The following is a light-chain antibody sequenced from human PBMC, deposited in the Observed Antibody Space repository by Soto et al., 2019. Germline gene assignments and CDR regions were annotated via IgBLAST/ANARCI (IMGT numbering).Light chain of an antibody. CDR3: HQYNHWYT. V-gene: IGKV3-15*01. J-gene: IGKJ2*01. Sequence: EIVMTQSPATLSVCPGERATLSCRASQSVSSNLAWYQQKPGQAPRLLIYGASTRASGIPARFSGSGSGTEFTLTISSLQSEDSAVYYCHQYNHWYTFGQGTKLEI. CDR2: GAS. CDR1: QSVSSN.